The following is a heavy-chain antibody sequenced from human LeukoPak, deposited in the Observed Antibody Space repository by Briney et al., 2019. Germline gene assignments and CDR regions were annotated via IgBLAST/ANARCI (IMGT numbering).Heavy chain of an antibody. CDR2: ISYDGSNK. J-gene: IGHJ4*02. V-gene: IGHV3-30-3*01. D-gene: IGHD3-16*02. CDR1: GFTFSTYW. CDR3: ARGDGLGGLSSTLDY. Sequence: GGSLRLSCSASGFTFSTYWMSWVRQAPGKGLEWLAVISYDGSNKYYADSVKGRFTISRDNSKNTLYLQMNSLRVEDTAVYYCARGDGLGGLSSTLDYWGQGTRITVSS.